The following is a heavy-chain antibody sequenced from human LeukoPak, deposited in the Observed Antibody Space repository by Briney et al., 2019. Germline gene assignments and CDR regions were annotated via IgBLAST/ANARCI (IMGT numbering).Heavy chain of an antibody. CDR3: ARTPYSSGWYGYDY. V-gene: IGHV4-4*07. J-gene: IGHJ4*02. D-gene: IGHD6-19*01. Sequence: SETLSLTCTVSGGSISSYYWSWIRQPAGKGLEWIGRIYTSWSTNYSPSLKSRVTMSVDTSKNQFYLKLSSVTDADTAVYYCARTPYSSGWYGYDYWGQGTLVTVSS. CDR1: GGSISSYY. CDR2: IYTSWST.